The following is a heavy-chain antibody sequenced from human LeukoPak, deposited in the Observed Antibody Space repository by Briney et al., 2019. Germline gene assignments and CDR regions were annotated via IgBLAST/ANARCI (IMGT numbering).Heavy chain of an antibody. V-gene: IGHV4-30-4*08. CDR3: ARSYYDYVWGSYRYVSPHFDY. CDR2: IYYSGST. D-gene: IGHD3-16*02. Sequence: SETLSLTCTVSGGSISSGDYYWSWIRQPPGKGLEWIGYIYYSGSTYYNPSLKSRVTISVDTSKNQFSLKLSSVTAADTAVYYCARSYYDYVWGSYRYVSPHFDYRGQGTLVTVSS. J-gene: IGHJ4*02. CDR1: GGSISSGDYY.